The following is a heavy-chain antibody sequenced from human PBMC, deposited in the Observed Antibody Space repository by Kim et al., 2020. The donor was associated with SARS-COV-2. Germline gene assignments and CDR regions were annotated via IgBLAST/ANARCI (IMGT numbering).Heavy chain of an antibody. D-gene: IGHD7-27*01. J-gene: IGHJ4*02. Sequence: YAVSVKSRITNTPDTSKNQFALQLNSVTPEDTAVYYCARGDTGDQTHFDYWGQGTLVTVSS. CDR3: ARGDTGDQTHFDY. V-gene: IGHV6-1*01.